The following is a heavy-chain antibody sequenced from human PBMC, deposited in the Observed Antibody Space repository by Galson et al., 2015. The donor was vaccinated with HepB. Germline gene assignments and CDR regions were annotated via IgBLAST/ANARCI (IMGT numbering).Heavy chain of an antibody. CDR3: AIPLGYCSGGSCYPAS. CDR2: IWYDGSNK. Sequence: SLRLSCAASGFTFSSYGMHWVRQAPGKGLEWVAVIWYDGSNKYYADSVKGRFTISRDNSKNTLYLQMNSLRAEDTAVYYCAIPLGYCSGGSCYPASWGQGTLVTVPS. V-gene: IGHV3-33*01. J-gene: IGHJ5*02. D-gene: IGHD2-15*01. CDR1: GFTFSSYG.